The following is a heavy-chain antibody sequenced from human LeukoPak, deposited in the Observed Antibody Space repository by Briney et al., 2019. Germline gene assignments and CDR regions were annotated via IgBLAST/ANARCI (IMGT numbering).Heavy chain of an antibody. V-gene: IGHV4-4*09. CDR3: ARYSWAPQDAFDI. CDR2: IYTSGST. D-gene: IGHD1-1*01. CDR1: GGSISSYC. J-gene: IGHJ3*02. Sequence: SETLSLTCTVSGGSISSYCWSWIRQPPGKGLEWIGYIYTSGSTNYNPSLKSRVTISVDTSKNQFSLKLSSVTAADTAVYYCARYSWAPQDAFDIWRQGTMVTVSA.